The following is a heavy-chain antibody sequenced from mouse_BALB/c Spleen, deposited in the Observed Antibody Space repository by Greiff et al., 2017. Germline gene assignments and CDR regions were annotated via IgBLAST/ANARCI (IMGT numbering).Heavy chain of an antibody. Sequence: EVKLVESGGGLVQPGGSLKLSCAASGFTFSSYGMSWVRQTPDKRLELVATINSNGGSTYYPDSVKGRFTISRDNAKNTLYLQMSSLKSEDTAMYYCAKLASFAYWGQGTLVTVSA. V-gene: IGHV5-6-3*01. CDR3: AKLASFAY. CDR2: INSNGGST. CDR1: GFTFSSYG. J-gene: IGHJ3*01.